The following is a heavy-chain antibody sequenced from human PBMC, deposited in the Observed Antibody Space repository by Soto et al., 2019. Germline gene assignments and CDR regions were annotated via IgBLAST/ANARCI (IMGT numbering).Heavy chain of an antibody. J-gene: IGHJ4*01. CDR1: GFTFSIYD. Sequence: QVQLVQSGGGVVQPGRSLRLSCTASGFTFSIYDMHWVRQAPGKGLEWVALISYDGSNKSYRDSVKGRFTISRDNSRNTLYLQMNSLRAEDTAVYYCAKGSYNGMYSDSDYWRQGTLITVSS. V-gene: IGHV3-30*18. CDR3: AKGSYNGMYSDSDY. CDR2: ISYDGSNK. D-gene: IGHD1-26*01.